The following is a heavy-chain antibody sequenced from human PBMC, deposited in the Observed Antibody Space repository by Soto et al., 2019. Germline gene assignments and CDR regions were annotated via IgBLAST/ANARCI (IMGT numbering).Heavy chain of an antibody. D-gene: IGHD2-15*01. V-gene: IGHV4-59*01. J-gene: IGHJ5*02. CDR1: GGSISSYY. CDR3: ARGGYCSGGSCYSGNWFDP. CDR2: IYYSGST. Sequence: QVPLQESGPGLVKPSETLSLTCTVSGGSISSYYWSWIRQPPGKGLEWIGYIYYSGSTNYHPSLKSRVTISVDTSKNQFSLKLSSVTAADTAVYYCARGGYCSGGSCYSGNWFDPWGQGTLVTVSS.